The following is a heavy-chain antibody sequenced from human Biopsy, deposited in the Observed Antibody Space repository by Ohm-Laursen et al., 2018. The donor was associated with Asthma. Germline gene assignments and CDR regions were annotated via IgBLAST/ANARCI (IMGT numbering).Heavy chain of an antibody. CDR1: GGSINIGDYY. CDR2: IYYSGST. J-gene: IGHJ5*02. D-gene: IGHD4-17*01. Sequence: SQTLSLTCTVSGGSINIGDYYWSWIRQHPVKGLEWIGNIYYSGSTYYNPSLKSRVSISLDTSKNQFSLSLTSVTAADTAVYYCARTTYGDDGFDPWGQGTLVTVSS. V-gene: IGHV4-31*03. CDR3: ARTTYGDDGFDP.